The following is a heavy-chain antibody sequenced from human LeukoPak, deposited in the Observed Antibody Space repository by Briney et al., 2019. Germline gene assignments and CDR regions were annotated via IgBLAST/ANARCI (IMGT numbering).Heavy chain of an antibody. J-gene: IGHJ4*02. Sequence: GGSLRLSCAASGFTFSTYAMSWVRQAPRRGLEWVSSIIDSGGATYYADSVKGRFTISRDNAKNSLYLQLNSLRAEDTAVYYCARDFRYGGGSRFDYWGQGILVTVSS. CDR3: ARDFRYGGGSRFDY. CDR2: IIDSGGAT. V-gene: IGHV3-23*01. CDR1: GFTFSTYA. D-gene: IGHD4-23*01.